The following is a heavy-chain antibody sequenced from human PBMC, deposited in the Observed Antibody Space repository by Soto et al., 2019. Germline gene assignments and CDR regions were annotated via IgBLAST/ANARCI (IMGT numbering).Heavy chain of an antibody. CDR3: ARVGEGYYYDSGGYSFPWFDP. CDR2: INPSGGST. J-gene: IGHJ5*02. Sequence: ASVKVSCKASGYTFTSYYMHWVRQAPGQGLEWMGIINPSGGSTSYAQKFQGRVTMTRDTSTSTVYMELSSLRSEDTAVYYCARVGEGYYYDSGGYSFPWFDPWGQGTLVTVPQ. CDR1: GYTFTSYY. D-gene: IGHD3-22*01. V-gene: IGHV1-46*01.